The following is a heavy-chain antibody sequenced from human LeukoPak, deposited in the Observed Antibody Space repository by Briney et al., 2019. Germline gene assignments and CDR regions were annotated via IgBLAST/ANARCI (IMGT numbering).Heavy chain of an antibody. CDR1: GYIFTKYV. J-gene: IGHJ4*02. V-gene: IGHV1-3*01. CDR2: IRAGNGDT. CDR3: ARDDCGDTCYPGEY. D-gene: IGHD2-21*01. Sequence: ASVKVSCKASGYIFTKYVVHWVRQAPGQRPEWIGWIRAGNGDTKYSQNFQDRLTITRDTSASTVYMELSSLTSEDTALYYCARDDCGDTCYPGEYWGQGTLVTVSS.